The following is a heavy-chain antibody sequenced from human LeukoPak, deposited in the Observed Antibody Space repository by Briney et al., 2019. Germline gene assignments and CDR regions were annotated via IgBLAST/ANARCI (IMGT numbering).Heavy chain of an antibody. D-gene: IGHD1-1*01. Sequence: PSETLSLTCTVSGDSINSDYWMWIRQPPGKGLEWIGYVHYSGGTYYNPSLKSRVTISVDTSENQFSLKLSSVTVADTAVYYCAKERAGAGYFDIWGRGTLVTVSS. J-gene: IGHJ2*01. CDR1: GDSINSDY. CDR3: AKERAGAGYFDI. CDR2: VHYSGGT. V-gene: IGHV4-59*01.